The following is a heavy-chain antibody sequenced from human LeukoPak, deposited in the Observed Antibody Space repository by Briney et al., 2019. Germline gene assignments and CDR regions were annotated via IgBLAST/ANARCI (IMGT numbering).Heavy chain of an antibody. J-gene: IGHJ5*02. CDR2: IYHSGST. CDR3: ARDGSAAYYDFWSGQNNWFDP. CDR1: GYSISSGYY. D-gene: IGHD3-3*01. Sequence: SETLSLTCTVSGYSISSGYYWGWIRQPPGKGLEWIGSIYHSGSTYYNPSLKSRVTISVDTSKNQFSLKLSSVTAADTAVYHCARDGSAAYYDFWSGQNNWFDPWGQGTLVTVSS. V-gene: IGHV4-38-2*02.